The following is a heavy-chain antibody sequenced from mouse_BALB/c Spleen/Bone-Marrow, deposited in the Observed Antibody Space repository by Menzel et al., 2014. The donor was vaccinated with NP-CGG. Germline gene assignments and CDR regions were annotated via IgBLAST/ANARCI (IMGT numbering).Heavy chain of an antibody. CDR3: ATGFAY. Sequence: EVKVVESGAELVKPGASVKLSCTASGFNIKDTYMHWVKQRTEQGLEWIGRIDPANGNTKYDPKFQGKATITADTSSNTAYLQLSSLTSEDTAVYYCATGFAYWGQGTLVTVSA. CDR2: IDPANGNT. J-gene: IGHJ3*01. V-gene: IGHV14-3*02. CDR1: GFNIKDTY.